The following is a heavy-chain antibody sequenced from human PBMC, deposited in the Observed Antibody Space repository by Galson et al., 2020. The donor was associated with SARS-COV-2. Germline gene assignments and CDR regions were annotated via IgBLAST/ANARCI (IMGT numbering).Heavy chain of an antibody. Sequence: SETLSLTCTVSGYSVSTTNYWGWVRQPPGRGLERIGSVYPSGTTYYNPSIKSRVTISVDTSKNQFSLRLDSVTAADTALYYCARQGVNMIVLVTVPGWYFDLWGRGTLVTVSS. J-gene: IGHJ2*01. V-gene: IGHV4-38-2*02. CDR3: ARQGVNMIVLVTVPGWYFDL. CDR2: VYPSGTT. D-gene: IGHD3-22*01. CDR1: GYSVSTTNY.